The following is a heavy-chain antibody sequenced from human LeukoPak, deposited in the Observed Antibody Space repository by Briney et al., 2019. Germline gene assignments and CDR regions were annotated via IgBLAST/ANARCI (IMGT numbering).Heavy chain of an antibody. CDR3: ASGRYTCGFLYYYYMDV. CDR1: GGSISSGSYY. Sequence: SQTLSLTCTVSGGSISSGSYYWSWIRQPAGKGLEWIGRIYTSGSTNYNPSLKSRVTISVDTSKNQFSLKLSSVTAADTAVYYCASGRYTCGFLYYYYMDVWGKGTTVTVSS. D-gene: IGHD1-1*01. J-gene: IGHJ6*03. CDR2: IYTSGST. V-gene: IGHV4-61*02.